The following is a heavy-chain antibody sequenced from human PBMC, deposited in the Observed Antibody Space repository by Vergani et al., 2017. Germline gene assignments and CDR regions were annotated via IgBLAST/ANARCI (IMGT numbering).Heavy chain of an antibody. J-gene: IGHJ5*02. CDR2: IYYSGGT. V-gene: IGHV4-39*07. CDR3: ARESRFGVVIIPAGWFDP. D-gene: IGHD3-3*01. CDR1: GGSISSSSYY. Sequence: QLQLQESGPGLVKPSETLSLTCTVSGGSISSSSYYWGWIRQPPGKGLEWIGSIYYSGGTYYNPSLKSRVTISVDTSKNQFSLKLSSVTAADTAVYYCARESRFGVVIIPAGWFDPWGQGTLVTVSS.